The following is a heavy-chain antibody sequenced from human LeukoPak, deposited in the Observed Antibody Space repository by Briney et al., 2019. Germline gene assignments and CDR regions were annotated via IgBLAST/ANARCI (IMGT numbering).Heavy chain of an antibody. CDR1: GFTFSDHY. Sequence: PGGSLRLSCAASGFTFSDHYMDWVRQAPGKGLEWVAFIRYDGSNKYYADSVKGRFTISRDNSKNTLYLQMNSLRAEDTAVYYCAKDLGYDATFDYWGQGTLVTVSS. J-gene: IGHJ4*02. CDR2: IRYDGSNK. D-gene: IGHD5-12*01. CDR3: AKDLGYDATFDY. V-gene: IGHV3-30*02.